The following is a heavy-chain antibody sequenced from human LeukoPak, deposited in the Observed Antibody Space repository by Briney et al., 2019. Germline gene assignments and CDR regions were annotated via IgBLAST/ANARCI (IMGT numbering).Heavy chain of an antibody. D-gene: IGHD2-21*01. V-gene: IGHV4-39*07. Sequence: SETLSLTCSVSGGSISSSSYYWGWIRQPPGKGLEWIGSIYYSGSTYYNPSLKSRVTISVDTSKNHFSLKLSSATAADTAVYYCARVLRCVNCYGLNRFDPWGQGTLVSVSS. J-gene: IGHJ5*02. CDR2: IYYSGST. CDR3: ARVLRCVNCYGLNRFDP. CDR1: GGSISSSSYY.